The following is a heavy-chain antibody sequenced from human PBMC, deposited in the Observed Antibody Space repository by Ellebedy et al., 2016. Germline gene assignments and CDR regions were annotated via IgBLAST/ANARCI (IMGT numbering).Heavy chain of an antibody. J-gene: IGHJ4*02. Sequence: GESLKISXSASGLTFSTYWMSWVRQAPGTGLEWVANIRHDGNEKHYVESVKGRFTISRDNAKNSLNLQMNSLRVDDTAVYYCARGASSAYQDWGQGTLVTVSS. CDR2: IRHDGNEK. CDR3: ARGASSAYQD. CDR1: GLTFSTYW. V-gene: IGHV3-7*01.